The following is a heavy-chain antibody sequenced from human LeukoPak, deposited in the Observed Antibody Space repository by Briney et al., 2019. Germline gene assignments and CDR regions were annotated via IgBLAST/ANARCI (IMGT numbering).Heavy chain of an antibody. V-gene: IGHV1-8*01. CDR3: ARLAAAGQDDY. CDR2: MNPNSGNT. J-gene: IGHJ4*02. Sequence: ASVKVSCKASGYTFTRYDINCVRQATGQGVEWMGWMNPNSGNTGYAQKFQGRVTMTRNTSISTAYMELSSLRSEDTAVYYCARLAAAGQDDYWGQGTLVTVSS. D-gene: IGHD6-13*01. CDR1: GYTFTRYD.